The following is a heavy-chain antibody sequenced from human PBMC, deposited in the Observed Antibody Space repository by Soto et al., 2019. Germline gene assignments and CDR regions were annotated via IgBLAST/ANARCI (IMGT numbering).Heavy chain of an antibody. CDR1: GFTFSSYA. J-gene: IGHJ5*01. Sequence: EVQLLESGGGLVQPGRSLRLSCAASGFTFSSYALSWVRQAPGKGLEWVSAITGTGGNTYYADSVKGRFTISRDNSKNTLFLQMNSLRAEDTAVYYCAKGLGSGSYAASDSWGQGTLVTVSS. CDR2: ITGTGGNT. CDR3: AKGLGSGSYAASDS. V-gene: IGHV3-23*01. D-gene: IGHD1-26*01.